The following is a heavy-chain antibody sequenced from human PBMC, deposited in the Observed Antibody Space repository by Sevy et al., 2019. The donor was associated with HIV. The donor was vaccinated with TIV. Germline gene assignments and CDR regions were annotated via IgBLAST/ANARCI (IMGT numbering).Heavy chain of an antibody. V-gene: IGHV3-23*01. D-gene: IGHD3-22*01. CDR1: GFTFSTYA. J-gene: IGHJ4*02. CDR3: AKDLYYDTSLFDY. CDR2: ISGTYGST. Sequence: GGSLRLSCAASGFTFSTYAMSWVRQAPGNGLEWVSGISGTYGSTYYADSVKGRFTISRDNSKNTLYLQMNSLRAEDTALYYCAKDLYYDTSLFDYWGQGIRVTVSS.